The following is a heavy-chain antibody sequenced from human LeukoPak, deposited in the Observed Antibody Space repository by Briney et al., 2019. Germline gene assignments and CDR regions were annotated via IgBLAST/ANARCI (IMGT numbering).Heavy chain of an antibody. CDR1: GFTFSSYA. CDR3: AKSSGGRGDPIDY. V-gene: IGHV3-23*01. J-gene: IGHJ4*02. CDR2: ISSGCSST. Sequence: GGSLRLSCTASGFTFSSYAMSWVRQAPGKGLEWVSSISSGCSSTFYADSVKGRFTISRDNSKNTLYLQMNSLRAEDTAVYYCAKSSGGRGDPIDYWGQGTLVTVSS.